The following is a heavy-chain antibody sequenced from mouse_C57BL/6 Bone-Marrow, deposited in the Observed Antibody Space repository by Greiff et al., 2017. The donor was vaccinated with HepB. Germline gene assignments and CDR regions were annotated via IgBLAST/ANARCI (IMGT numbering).Heavy chain of an antibody. Sequence: EVKLMESGGGLVKPGGSLKLSCAALGSTFTGYALSWVRQTPEKRLEWVATISDGGSYTYYPDNVKGRFIISRDNAKNNLYLQMSHLKSEDTAMYYCARSGSSLFAYCGQGTLVTVSA. CDR3: ARSGSSLFAY. J-gene: IGHJ3*01. D-gene: IGHD1-1*01. CDR1: GSTFTGYA. CDR2: ISDGGSYT. V-gene: IGHV5-4*03.